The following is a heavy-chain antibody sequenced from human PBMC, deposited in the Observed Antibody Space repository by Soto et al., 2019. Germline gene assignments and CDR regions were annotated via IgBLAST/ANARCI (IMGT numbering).Heavy chain of an antibody. CDR2: INPNSGGT. D-gene: IGHD3-10*01. J-gene: IGHJ5*02. Sequence: ASVKVSYKASVYTFTGYYMHWVRQAPGQGLEWMGWINPNSGGTNYAQKFQGRVTITRDTSISTAYMELSRLRSDDTAVYYCARTLKYYYGSGSFLNWFDPWGQGTLVTVSS. V-gene: IGHV1-2*02. CDR3: ARTLKYYYGSGSFLNWFDP. CDR1: VYTFTGYY.